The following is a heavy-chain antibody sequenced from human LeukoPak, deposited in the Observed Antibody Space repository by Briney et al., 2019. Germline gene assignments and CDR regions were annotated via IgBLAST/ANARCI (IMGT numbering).Heavy chain of an antibody. V-gene: IGHV3-9*01. J-gene: IGHJ4*02. CDR1: GFTFDDYA. CDR3: AKDSTYGSGSYYNS. Sequence: PGRSLRLSCAASGFTFDDYAMHWVRQAPGKGLEWVSGISWNSGIIGYADSVKGRFTISRDNAKNSLYLQMNSLRAEDTALYYCAKDSTYGSGSYYNSWGQGTLVTVSS. D-gene: IGHD3-10*01. CDR2: ISWNSGII.